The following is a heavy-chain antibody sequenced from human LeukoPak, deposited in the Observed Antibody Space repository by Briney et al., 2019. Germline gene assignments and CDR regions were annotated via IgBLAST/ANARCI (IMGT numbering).Heavy chain of an antibody. V-gene: IGHV3-30*04. J-gene: IGHJ4*02. CDR2: ISDDGRIK. CDR1: GFSFSRYD. D-gene: IGHD3-22*01. Sequence: GGSLRLSCVASGFSFSRYDMHWVRQAPGKGLEWVAVISDDGRIKIYGDSVKGRLTISRDNSKNTLYLQMNSLRGEDTAVYYCARDSLTMIVGRQKRGLDYWGQGTLVTVSS. CDR3: ARDSLTMIVGRQKRGLDY.